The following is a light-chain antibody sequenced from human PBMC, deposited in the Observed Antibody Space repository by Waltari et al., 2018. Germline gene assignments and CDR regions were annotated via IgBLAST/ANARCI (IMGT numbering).Light chain of an antibody. J-gene: IGKJ5*01. CDR1: QSISSW. CDR3: QQYNSYSPET. CDR2: KAS. Sequence: CRARQSISSWLAWYQQKPGKAPKLLIYKASSLESGVPSRFSGSGSGTEFTLTISSLQPDDFATYYCQQYNSYSPETFGQGTRLEIK. V-gene: IGKV1-5*03.